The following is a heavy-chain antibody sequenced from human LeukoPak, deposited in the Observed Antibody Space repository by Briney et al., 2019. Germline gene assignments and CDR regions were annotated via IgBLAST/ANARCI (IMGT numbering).Heavy chain of an antibody. D-gene: IGHD2-2*01. CDR3: AKGVQLSWDCSTTSCYGWFDP. V-gene: IGHV3-23*01. Sequence: GGSLRLSCAASGFTFSSYAMSWVRQAPGKGLEWVSIISGSGGSTYYADSVKGRFTISRDNSENTLYLQVNSLRAEDTAVYYCAKGVQLSWDCSTTSCYGWFDPWGQGTLVTVSS. CDR1: GFTFSSYA. CDR2: ISGSGGST. J-gene: IGHJ5*02.